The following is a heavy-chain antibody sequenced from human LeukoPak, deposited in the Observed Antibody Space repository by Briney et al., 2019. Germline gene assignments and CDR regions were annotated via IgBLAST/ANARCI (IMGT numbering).Heavy chain of an antibody. CDR3: ARGSYYYGSGSYYRAPTTYNWFDP. Sequence: SVKVSCKASGYTFTGYYMHLVRQAPAQGLEWVGWINPNSGGTTYAQKCQGRVTMTRDTAISTAYMELSRLRSDDTAVYYCARGSYYYGSGSYYRAPTTYNWFDPWGQGTLVTVSS. CDR1: GYTFTGYY. V-gene: IGHV1-2*02. D-gene: IGHD3-10*01. CDR2: INPNSGGT. J-gene: IGHJ5*02.